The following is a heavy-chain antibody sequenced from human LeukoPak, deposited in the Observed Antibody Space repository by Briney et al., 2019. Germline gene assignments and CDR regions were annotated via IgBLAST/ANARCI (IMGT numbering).Heavy chain of an antibody. J-gene: IGHJ4*02. CDR2: ISWNSGSI. CDR3: AKATYHDFWSGFSPIDY. CDR1: GFTFDDYA. V-gene: IGHV3-9*03. D-gene: IGHD3-3*01. Sequence: ARSLRLSCAASGFTFDDYAMHWVRQAPGKGLEWVSGISWNSGSIGYAYPVKGRFTTSRANAKNSLYLQMNSLRGEDMALYYCAKATYHDFWSGFSPIDYWGQGTLVTVSS.